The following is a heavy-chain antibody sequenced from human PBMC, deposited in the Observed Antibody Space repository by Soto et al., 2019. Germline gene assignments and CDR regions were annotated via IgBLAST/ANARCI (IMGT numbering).Heavy chain of an antibody. J-gene: IGHJ3*02. CDR2: IKQDGSEK. D-gene: IGHD6-13*01. CDR3: ARDDGAAGTTEAAFDI. V-gene: IGHV3-7*03. CDR1: GFTFSSYW. Sequence: GGSLRLSCAASGFTFSSYWMSWVRQAPGKGVEWVANIKQDGSEKYYVDSVKGRFTISRDNAKNSLYLQMNSLRAEDTAVYYCARDDGAAGTTEAAFDIWGQGTMVTVSS.